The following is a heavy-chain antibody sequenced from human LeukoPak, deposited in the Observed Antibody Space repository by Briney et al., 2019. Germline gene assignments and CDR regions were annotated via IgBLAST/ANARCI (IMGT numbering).Heavy chain of an antibody. CDR2: IYSGGST. J-gene: IGHJ4*02. CDR3: ARDKWELLGGFDY. CDR1: GFTVSSNY. D-gene: IGHD1-26*01. V-gene: IGHV3-53*01. Sequence: GGSLRLSCAASGFTVSSNYMSWVCQAPGKGLEWVSVIYSGGSTYYADSVKGRFTISRDNSKNTLYLQTNSLRAEDTAVYYCARDKWELLGGFDYWGQGTLVTVSS.